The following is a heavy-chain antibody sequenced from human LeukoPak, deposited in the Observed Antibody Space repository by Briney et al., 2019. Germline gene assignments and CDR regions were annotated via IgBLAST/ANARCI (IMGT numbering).Heavy chain of an antibody. CDR2: INWNGGST. Sequence: GGSLRLSCAASGFTFDDYGMSWVRQAPGKGLEWVSGINWNGGSTGYADSVKGRFTISRDNAKNSLYLQMNSLRAEDTALYYCAGVSYYGSGNMDVWGKGTTVTVSS. CDR3: AGVSYYGSGNMDV. J-gene: IGHJ6*03. V-gene: IGHV3-20*04. CDR1: GFTFDDYG. D-gene: IGHD3-10*01.